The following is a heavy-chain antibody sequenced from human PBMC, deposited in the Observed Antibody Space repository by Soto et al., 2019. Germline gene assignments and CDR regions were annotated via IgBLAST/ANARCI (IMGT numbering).Heavy chain of an antibody. CDR2: IYYRGST. D-gene: IGHD1-26*01. V-gene: IGHV4-59*11. J-gene: IGHJ6*02. CDR1: GGCINIHY. CDR3: ARDGREASGMDV. Sequence: PSDTLSLACTVSGGCINIHYWSGFRQAPGKGLEWIGHIYYRGSTTYNPSLRSRSTISVDTSNNQFSLKLNSVTTADTAVYYCARDGREASGMDVWGQGTKVTVSS.